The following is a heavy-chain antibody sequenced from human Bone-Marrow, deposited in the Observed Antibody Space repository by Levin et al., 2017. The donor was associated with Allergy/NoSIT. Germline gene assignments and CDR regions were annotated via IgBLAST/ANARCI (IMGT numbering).Heavy chain of an antibody. CDR3: ARRYSGYGGYYFDY. CDR2: ISSSGGTI. V-gene: IGHV3-23*01. CDR1: RFTFNTYA. Sequence: GESLKISCADSRFTFNTYAMSWVRQAPGKGLEWVAAISSSGGTIYEADSVKGRFVISRDNAQKSLYLQMNSLRAEDTAVYYCARRYSGYGGYYFDYWGQGILVTVSS. J-gene: IGHJ4*02. D-gene: IGHD5-12*01.